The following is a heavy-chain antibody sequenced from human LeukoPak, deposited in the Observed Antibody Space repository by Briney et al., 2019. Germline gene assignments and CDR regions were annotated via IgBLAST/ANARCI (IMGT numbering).Heavy chain of an antibody. D-gene: IGHD2-15*01. CDR1: GFTVSSNY. Sequence: PGGSLRLSCAASGFTVSSNYMSWVRQAPGKGLEWVSVIYSGGSTYYADSVKGRFTISRDNSKNTLYLQMNSLRAEDTAVYYCAREAGYCSGGSCYSGGFGDYWGQGTLVTVSS. CDR3: AREAGYCSGGSCYSGGFGDY. J-gene: IGHJ4*02. CDR2: IYSGGST. V-gene: IGHV3-66*01.